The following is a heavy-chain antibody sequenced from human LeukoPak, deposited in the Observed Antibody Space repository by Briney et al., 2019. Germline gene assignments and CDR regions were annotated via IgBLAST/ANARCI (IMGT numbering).Heavy chain of an antibody. CDR1: GFTFSGYA. D-gene: IGHD6-19*01. CDR2: ISGSGAST. Sequence: GGSLRLSCAASGFTFSGYAMSWVRQAPGKGLEWVSGISGSGASTYYADSVKGRFTISRDNSKDTLYLQMNSLRAADTAGYYCAKVRAPYSSGRIVDYWGQGTLVTVSS. J-gene: IGHJ4*02. CDR3: AKVRAPYSSGRIVDY. V-gene: IGHV3-23*01.